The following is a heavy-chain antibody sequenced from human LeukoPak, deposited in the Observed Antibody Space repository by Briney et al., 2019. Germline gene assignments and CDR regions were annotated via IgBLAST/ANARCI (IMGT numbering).Heavy chain of an antibody. CDR2: IYYSGST. D-gene: IGHD4-17*01. J-gene: IGHJ4*02. Sequence: PSETLSLTCTVSGGSISSGGHYWSWIRQHPGKGLEWIGYIYYSGSTYYNPSLKSRVTISVDTSKNQFSLKLSSVTAADTAVYYCATQTTVTTRAFDYWGQGTLVTVSS. CDR1: GGSISSGGHY. V-gene: IGHV4-31*03. CDR3: ATQTTVTTRAFDY.